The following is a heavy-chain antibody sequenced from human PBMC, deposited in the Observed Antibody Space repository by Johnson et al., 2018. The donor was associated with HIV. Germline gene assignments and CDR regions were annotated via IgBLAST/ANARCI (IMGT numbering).Heavy chain of an antibody. J-gene: IGHJ3*02. CDR3: TRDRHSSSFDAFDI. CDR1: GFIVSSNY. D-gene: IGHD6-6*01. Sequence: QLVESGGGVVQPGGSLRRSCAASGFIVSSNYMSWVRQAPGKGLEWVSVIYSGGSTYYADCVKGRFTISRDNSKNTLYLQMNSLRAEDTAVYYCTRDRHSSSFDAFDIWGQGTMVTVSS. CDR2: IYSGGST. V-gene: IGHV3-66*02.